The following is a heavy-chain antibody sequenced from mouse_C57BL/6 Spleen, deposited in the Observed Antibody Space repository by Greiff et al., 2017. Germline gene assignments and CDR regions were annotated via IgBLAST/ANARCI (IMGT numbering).Heavy chain of an antibody. CDR1: GFTFSSYA. CDR3: TREGYGSSSDWYFDV. V-gene: IGHV5-9-1*02. D-gene: IGHD1-1*01. CDR2: ISSGGDYT. Sequence: EVMLVESGEGLVKPGGSLKLSCAASGFTFSSYAMSWVRQTPEKRLEWVAYISSGGDYTYYADNVKGRFTLSRDHARNTLYLQMSSLKSEDTAMYYCTREGYGSSSDWYFDVWGTGTTVTVSS. J-gene: IGHJ1*03.